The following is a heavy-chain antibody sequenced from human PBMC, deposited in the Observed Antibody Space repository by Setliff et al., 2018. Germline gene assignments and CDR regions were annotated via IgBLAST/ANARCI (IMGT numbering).Heavy chain of an antibody. Sequence: QSGGSLRLSCAASGLTFSSYDMNWVRQAPGEGLEWVSTITSSGGDTYYADSVKGRFIVSRDNSKSTLYLQMNSLRAKDTAIYYCAKQKNTGCGQPVDSWGQGVQVTVSS. CDR3: AKQKNTGCGQPVDS. D-gene: IGHD5-12*01. V-gene: IGHV3-23*01. J-gene: IGHJ4*02. CDR2: ITSSGGDT. CDR1: GLTFSSYD.